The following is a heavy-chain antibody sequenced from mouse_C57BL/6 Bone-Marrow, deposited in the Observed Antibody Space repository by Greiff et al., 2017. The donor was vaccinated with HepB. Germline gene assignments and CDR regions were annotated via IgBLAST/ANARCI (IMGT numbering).Heavy chain of an antibody. J-gene: IGHJ2*01. CDR1: GFTFTDYY. D-gene: IGHD1-1*01. CDR3: ARYIAVAYFDY. V-gene: IGHV7-3*01. CDR2: IRNKANGYTT. Sequence: EVKVVESGGGLVQPGGSLSLSCAASGFTFTDYYMSWVRQPPGKALEWLGFIRNKANGYTTEYSASVKGRFTISRDNSQSIHYLQMNALRAEDSATYYCARYIAVAYFDYWGQGTTLTVSS.